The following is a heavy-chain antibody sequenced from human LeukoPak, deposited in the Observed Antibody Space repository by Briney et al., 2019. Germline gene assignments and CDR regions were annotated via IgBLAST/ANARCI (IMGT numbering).Heavy chain of an antibody. CDR2: IYYSGTT. CDR3: ARDLDGYTRYDY. CDR1: GGSISSGGY. V-gene: IGHV4-31*03. D-gene: IGHD3-9*01. Sequence: SETLSLTCTVSGGSISSGGYWSWIRQLPGKGLEWIGCIYYSGTTYYNPPLKSRVSISVDTSKNQFSLKLSSVTVADTAVYYCARDLDGYTRYDYWGQGTLLTVSS. J-gene: IGHJ4*02.